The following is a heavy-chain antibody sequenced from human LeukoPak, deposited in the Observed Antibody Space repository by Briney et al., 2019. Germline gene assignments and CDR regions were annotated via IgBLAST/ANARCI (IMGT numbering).Heavy chain of an antibody. J-gene: IGHJ4*02. Sequence: GGSLRLSCAASGFTFSSYSMNWVRQAPGKGLEWVSYISSSGSTVDYADSVKGRFTISRDNAKNSLYLQMNSLRAEDTAVYYCSRLRGYSYGYGDYWGQGTLVTVSS. CDR2: ISSSGSTV. CDR3: SRLRGYSYGYGDY. D-gene: IGHD5-18*01. CDR1: GFTFSSYS. V-gene: IGHV3-48*04.